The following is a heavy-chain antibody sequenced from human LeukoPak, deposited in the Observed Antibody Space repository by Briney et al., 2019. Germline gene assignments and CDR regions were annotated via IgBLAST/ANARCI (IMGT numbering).Heavy chain of an antibody. CDR2: INPDSGVT. J-gene: IGHJ3*02. D-gene: IGHD2-15*01. CDR1: GYTFTDYY. Sequence: ASVKVSCKASGYTFTDYYMHWVRQAPGQGLEWMGWINPDSGVTNYPQKFQGRVTMPRDTSSSTAYMELIRLRSDDTAVYYCARDGTFDIWGQGTMVTVSS. CDR3: ARDGTFDI. V-gene: IGHV1-2*02.